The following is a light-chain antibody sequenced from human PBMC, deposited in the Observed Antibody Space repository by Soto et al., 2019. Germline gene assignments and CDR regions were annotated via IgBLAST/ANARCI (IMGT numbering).Light chain of an antibody. J-gene: IGLJ1*01. Sequence: QSALTQPASVSGSPGQSITISCTVSSSDVGSYTLVSWYQQHPDRAPKLLIYEATQRPSGVSSRFSGSRSANTASLTISGLQAEDEADYYCCSYAGSVTSYVFATGTKVTVL. V-gene: IGLV2-23*01. CDR1: SSDVGSYTL. CDR2: EAT. CDR3: CSYAGSVTSYV.